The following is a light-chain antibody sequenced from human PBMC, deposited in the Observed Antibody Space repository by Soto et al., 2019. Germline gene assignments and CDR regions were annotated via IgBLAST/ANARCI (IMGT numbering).Light chain of an antibody. Sequence: DIQMTQSPSTLSASVGDRVTITCRASQSISSWLAWYQQKPGTAPKLLIYEASTSQSGVPSRFSGSGSGTEFTLTISSLQPDDSATYYCQQYRDNWTFGQGTKV. CDR1: QSISSW. J-gene: IGKJ1*01. V-gene: IGKV1-5*03. CDR2: EAS. CDR3: QQYRDNWT.